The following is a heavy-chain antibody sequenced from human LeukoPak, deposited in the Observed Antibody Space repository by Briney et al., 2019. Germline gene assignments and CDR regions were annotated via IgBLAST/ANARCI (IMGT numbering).Heavy chain of an antibody. Sequence: GGSLRLSCAASGFTFDDYGMSWVRQAPGKGLEWVSGINWNGGSTGYADSVKGRFTISRDNAKNSLYLKMNSLRAEDTALYYCARDRDITMVRGVEGYWGQGTLVTVSS. CDR3: ARDRDITMVRGVEGY. J-gene: IGHJ4*02. CDR2: INWNGGST. D-gene: IGHD3-10*01. CDR1: GFTFDDYG. V-gene: IGHV3-20*04.